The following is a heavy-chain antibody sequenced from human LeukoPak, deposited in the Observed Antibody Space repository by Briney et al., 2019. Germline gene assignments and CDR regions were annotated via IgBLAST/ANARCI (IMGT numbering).Heavy chain of an antibody. J-gene: IGHJ4*02. CDR3: ARDPGTIFDVLNCRFDT. V-gene: IGHV3-30-3*01. Sequence: PGGSLRLSCAASGFTFSSYPMLWVRQTPGKGLEWVAILSSDGVNKRYADSVQGRFTISNDNFKTTLSLKITSLPPEEPVIFSLARDPGTIFDVLNCRFDTRGQGTLVTASS. D-gene: IGHD3-3*01. CDR2: LSSDGVNK. CDR1: GFTFSSYP.